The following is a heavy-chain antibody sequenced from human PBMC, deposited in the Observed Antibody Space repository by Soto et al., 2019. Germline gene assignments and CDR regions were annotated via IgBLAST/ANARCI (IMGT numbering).Heavy chain of an antibody. CDR3: ARGASRMIYGPMAIDI. J-gene: IGHJ3*02. D-gene: IGHD4-17*01. Sequence: SETLSLTCAVYGGSFSGYYWSWIRQPPGKGLEWIGEINHSGSTNYNPSLKSRVTISVDTSKNQFSLKLSSVTAADTAVYYCARGASRMIYGPMAIDIWGQGTMVTVSS. V-gene: IGHV4-34*01. CDR2: INHSGST. CDR1: GGSFSGYY.